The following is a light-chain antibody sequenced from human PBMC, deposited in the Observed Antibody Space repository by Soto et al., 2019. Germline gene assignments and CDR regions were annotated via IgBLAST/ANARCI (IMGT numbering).Light chain of an antibody. CDR3: QQYGSSPPIT. Sequence: PGDRPTLTCRASQSVSSFLALYQQKPGQAPRLLIYGASSRATGIPDRFSGSGSGTDFTPTISRLEPEDFAVYYCQQYGSSPPITFGQGTRLEIK. J-gene: IGKJ5*01. V-gene: IGKV3-20*01. CDR1: QSVSSF. CDR2: GAS.